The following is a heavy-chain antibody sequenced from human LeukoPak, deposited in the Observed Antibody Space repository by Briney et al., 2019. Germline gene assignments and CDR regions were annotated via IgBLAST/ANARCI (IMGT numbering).Heavy chain of an antibody. V-gene: IGHV4-59*12. Sequence: SETLSLTCTVSGGSISSYYWSWIRQPPGKGLEWIGYIYYSGSTYYNPSLKSRVTISVDTSKNQFSLKLSSVTAADTAVYYCARDPYYGSGSVSDYWGQGTLVTVSS. J-gene: IGHJ4*02. CDR1: GGSISSYY. CDR2: IYYSGST. D-gene: IGHD3-10*01. CDR3: ARDPYYGSGSVSDY.